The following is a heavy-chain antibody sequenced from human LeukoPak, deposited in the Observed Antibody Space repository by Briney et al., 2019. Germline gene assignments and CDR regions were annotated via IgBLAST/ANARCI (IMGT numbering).Heavy chain of an antibody. CDR2: FYYSGST. J-gene: IGHJ4*02. CDR1: GGSISSSSYY. D-gene: IGHD2-21*02. CDR3: TWVVTASSTYDY. V-gene: IGHV4-39*01. Sequence: SETLSLTCTVPGGSISSSSYYWGWIHQPPGKGLEWIGSFYYSGSTYYSPSLKSRLTISVNTSKNHFSLKLSSVTAADTAVYFCTWVVTASSTYDYWGQGTLVTVSS.